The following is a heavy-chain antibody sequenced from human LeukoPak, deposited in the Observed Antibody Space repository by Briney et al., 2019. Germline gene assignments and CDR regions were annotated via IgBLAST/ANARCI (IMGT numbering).Heavy chain of an antibody. Sequence: GGSLRLSCAASGFIFGRDSMNWVRQAPGRGLEGISYISRDSDIRYYADSVKGRFTISRDNSKNTLYLQVNSLRAEDTGVYYCANTRRSVVVAGSFDYWGQGTLVTVSS. J-gene: IGHJ4*02. CDR3: ANTRRSVVVAGSFDY. V-gene: IGHV3-23*01. D-gene: IGHD6-19*01. CDR2: ISRDSDIR. CDR1: GFIFGRDS.